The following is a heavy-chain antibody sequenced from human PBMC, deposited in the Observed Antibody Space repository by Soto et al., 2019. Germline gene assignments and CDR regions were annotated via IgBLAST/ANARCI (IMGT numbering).Heavy chain of an antibody. CDR2: IYYSGST. J-gene: IGHJ5*02. D-gene: IGHD6-13*01. Sequence: PSETLSLTCTVSGGSISSSSYYWGWIRQPPGKGLEWIGSIYYSGSTYYNPSLKSRVTISVDTSKNQFSLKLSSVTAADTAVYYCARPQIAAAGTTYNWFDPWGQGTLVTVSS. CDR3: ARPQIAAAGTTYNWFDP. V-gene: IGHV4-39*01. CDR1: GGSISSSSYY.